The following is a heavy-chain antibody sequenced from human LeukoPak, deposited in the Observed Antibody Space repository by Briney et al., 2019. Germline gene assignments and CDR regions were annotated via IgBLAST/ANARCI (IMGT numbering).Heavy chain of an antibody. Sequence: GGSLRLSCAASGFTFNSYAMYWVRQAPGKGLEWVSGIFGSGGSAHYADSVKGRFTIFRDNSKNTVYLQMNSLRAEDTAVYYCAKTTTGCSSGRYPGWPVDYWGQGTLVTVSS. CDR2: IFGSGGSA. CDR3: AKTTTGCSSGRYPGWPVDY. J-gene: IGHJ4*02. CDR1: GFTFNSYA. D-gene: IGHD6-19*01. V-gene: IGHV3-23*01.